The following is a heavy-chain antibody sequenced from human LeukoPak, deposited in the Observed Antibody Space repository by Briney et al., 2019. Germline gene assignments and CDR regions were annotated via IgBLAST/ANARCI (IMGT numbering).Heavy chain of an antibody. D-gene: IGHD6-13*01. V-gene: IGHV3-48*03. J-gene: IGHJ4*02. CDR3: ARGSHLNSSSWYGGNDY. Sequence: GGSLRLSCAASGFTFSSYEMNWVRQAPGKGREWVSYISSSGSTIYYADSVKGRFTISSDNAKNSLYLQMNSLRAEDTAVYYCARGSHLNSSSWYGGNDYWGQGTLVTVSS. CDR1: GFTFSSYE. CDR2: ISSSGSTI.